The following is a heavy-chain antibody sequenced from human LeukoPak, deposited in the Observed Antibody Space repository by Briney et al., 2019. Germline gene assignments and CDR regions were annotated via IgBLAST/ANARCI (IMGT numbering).Heavy chain of an antibody. Sequence: AASVKVSCKASGGTFSSYAINWVRQAPGQGLEWMGWISAYNGNTNYAQKLQGRVTMTTDTSTSTAYMELRSLRSDDTAVYYCARSEQWLASNFDYWGQGTLVTVSS. CDR2: ISAYNGNT. V-gene: IGHV1-18*01. CDR3: ARSEQWLASNFDY. CDR1: GGTFSSYA. D-gene: IGHD6-19*01. J-gene: IGHJ4*02.